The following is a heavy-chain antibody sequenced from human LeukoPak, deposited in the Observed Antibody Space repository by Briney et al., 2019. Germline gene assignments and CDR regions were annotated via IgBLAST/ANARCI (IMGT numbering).Heavy chain of an antibody. V-gene: IGHV4-39*07. Sequence: PSETLSLTCTVSGGSISSSSYYWGWIRQPPGKGLEWIGSIYYSGSTNYNPSLKSRVTMSVDTSKNQFSLKLSSVTAADTAVYYCAREDYLGLGIPTYWYFDLWGRGTLVTVSS. CDR2: IYYSGST. D-gene: IGHD3/OR15-3a*01. CDR3: AREDYLGLGIPTYWYFDL. CDR1: GGSISSSSYY. J-gene: IGHJ2*01.